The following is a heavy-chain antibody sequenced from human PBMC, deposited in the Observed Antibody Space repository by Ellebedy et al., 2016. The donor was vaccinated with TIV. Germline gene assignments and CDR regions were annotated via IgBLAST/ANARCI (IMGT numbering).Heavy chain of an antibody. CDR2: IVSNGDST. V-gene: IGHV3-64D*06. D-gene: IGHD3-16*01. CDR1: GFTFSSYA. Sequence: GESLKISCSASGFTFSSYAMHWVRQAPGKGLEYISAIVSNGDSTYYANSVKGRFTISRDNSKNTLYLQMSRLRPEDTAVYYCVKAWGDWGQGTLVTVSS. J-gene: IGHJ4*02. CDR3: VKAWGD.